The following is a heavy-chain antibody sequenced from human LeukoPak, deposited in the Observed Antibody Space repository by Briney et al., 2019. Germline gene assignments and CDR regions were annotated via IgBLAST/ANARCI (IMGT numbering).Heavy chain of an antibody. J-gene: IGHJ4*02. Sequence: GGSLRLSCAASGFTFSSYGMQWFRQAPDKGLEWVAAISNDGSNKYYADSVKGRFTISRDNSKNTLYLQMNSLRAEDTAVYYCAKGDIVPTLDAGRFVDYWGQGPLVTVS. CDR3: AKGDIVPTLDAGRFVDY. D-gene: IGHD5-12*01. CDR2: ISNDGSNK. CDR1: GFTFSSYG. V-gene: IGHV3-30*18.